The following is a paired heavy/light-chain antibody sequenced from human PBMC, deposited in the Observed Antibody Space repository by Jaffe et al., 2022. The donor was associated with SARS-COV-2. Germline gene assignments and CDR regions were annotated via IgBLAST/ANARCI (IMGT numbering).Heavy chain of an antibody. CDR3: TRRYYDFLTAYSYYFDY. D-gene: IGHD3-9*01. CDR2: VRSKAYGATT. V-gene: IGHV3-49*03. J-gene: IGHJ4*02. CDR1: GFTFGDYA. Sequence: EVQLVESGGGFVQPGRSLRLSCTASGFTFGDYAMSWFRQAPGKGPEWVGFVRSKAYGATTEYAEPVKGRFTISRDDSKSIAYLQMNSLKTEDTAVYYCTRRYYDFLTAYSYYFDYWGQGTLVTVSS.
Light chain of an antibody. V-gene: IGKV4-1*01. CDR1: DNILYSSNAKNY. Sequence: DIVMTQSPDSLAVSLGERATINCKSSDNILYSSNAKNYLAWYQQKPGQPPRLLIYWASTRESGVPDRFSGSGSETDFSLTISSLQAEDVAVYYCQQYYGTPYTFGPGTKLEI. CDR2: WAS. J-gene: IGKJ2*01. CDR3: QQYYGTPYT.